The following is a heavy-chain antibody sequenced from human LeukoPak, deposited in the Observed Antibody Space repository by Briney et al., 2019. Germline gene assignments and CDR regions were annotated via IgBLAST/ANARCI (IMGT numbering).Heavy chain of an antibody. CDR3: ARDAGYSYGFQGWFDP. CDR2: IYYSGST. Sequence: SETLSLTCTVSGGSLSSDYWSWIRQPPGKGLEWIGYIYYSGSTNYNPSLKSRVTISVDTSKNQFSLKLSSVTAADTAVYYCARDAGYSYGFQGWFDPWGQGTLVTVSS. J-gene: IGHJ5*02. V-gene: IGHV4-59*01. D-gene: IGHD5-18*01. CDR1: GGSLSSDY.